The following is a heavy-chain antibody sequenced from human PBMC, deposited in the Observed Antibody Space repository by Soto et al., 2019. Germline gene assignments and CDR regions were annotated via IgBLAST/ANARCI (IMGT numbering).Heavy chain of an antibody. CDR3: ARGTWLRSSFDY. Sequence: QVQLQQWGAGLLKPSETLSLTCAVYGGSFSGYYWSWIRQPPGKGLEWIGEIKHSGSTNYNPSLESRVTISVDTSKNQFSLKLSSVTAADTAVYYCARGTWLRSSFDYWGQGTLVTVSS. CDR2: IKHSGST. D-gene: IGHD5-12*01. CDR1: GGSFSGYY. J-gene: IGHJ4*02. V-gene: IGHV4-34*01.